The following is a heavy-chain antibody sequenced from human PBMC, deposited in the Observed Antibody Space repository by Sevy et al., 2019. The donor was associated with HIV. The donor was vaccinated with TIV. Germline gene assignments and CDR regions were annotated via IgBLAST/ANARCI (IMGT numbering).Heavy chain of an antibody. Sequence: SETLSLTCTVSGGSISSYYWSWIRQPPGKGLEWIGYIYYSGSTNYNPSLKSRVTISVDTSKNQFSLKLSSVTVADTAVYYCARTPRIAARPGNWFDPWGQGTLVTVSS. D-gene: IGHD6-6*01. V-gene: IGHV4-59*13. J-gene: IGHJ5*02. CDR1: GGSISSYY. CDR2: IYYSGST. CDR3: ARTPRIAARPGNWFDP.